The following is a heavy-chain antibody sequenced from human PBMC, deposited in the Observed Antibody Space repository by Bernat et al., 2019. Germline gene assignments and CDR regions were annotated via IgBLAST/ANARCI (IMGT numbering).Heavy chain of an antibody. CDR2: INTGTDNT. J-gene: IGHJ4*02. D-gene: IGHD5-18*01. V-gene: IGHV1-3*04. Sequence: QVQLVQSGAEVKKSGASVKVSCKASGYTFTSNVMHWVRQAPGQRLEWIGWINTGTDNTKYSQKFQGRVTITQDTSESTAYMELSSLRSEDSAVCYCAREYRYGYYFDYWGQGTLVTLSS. CDR3: AREYRYGYYFDY. CDR1: GYTFTSNV.